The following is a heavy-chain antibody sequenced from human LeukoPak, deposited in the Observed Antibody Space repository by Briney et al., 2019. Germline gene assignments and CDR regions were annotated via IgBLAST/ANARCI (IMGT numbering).Heavy chain of an antibody. J-gene: IGHJ4*02. V-gene: IGHV4-59*01. CDR2: IYYSGST. CDR1: GGSISSYY. D-gene: IGHD3-22*01. Sequence: SETLSLTCTVSGGSISSYYWSWIRQPPGKGLEWIGYIYYSGSTNYNPSLKSRVTISVDRSKNQFPLKLSSVTAADTAVYYCARGGAREYYDSSGYYIYWGQGTLVTVSS. CDR3: ARGGAREYYDSSGYYIY.